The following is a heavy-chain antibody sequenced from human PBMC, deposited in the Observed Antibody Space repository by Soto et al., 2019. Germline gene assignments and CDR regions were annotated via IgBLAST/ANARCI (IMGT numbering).Heavy chain of an antibody. Sequence: GGSLRLSCAASGVTFSSYAMSWFRQAPGKGLEWVSTISGIGGSTYYADSVKGRFTISRDNSKKTLYLQMNSLRAEDTAVYYCAKDFVYGSSRFLPYFDSWGEGTLVPVSS. J-gene: IGHJ4*02. V-gene: IGHV3-23*01. CDR3: AKDFVYGSSRFLPYFDS. D-gene: IGHD3-22*01. CDR1: GVTFSSYA. CDR2: ISGIGGST.